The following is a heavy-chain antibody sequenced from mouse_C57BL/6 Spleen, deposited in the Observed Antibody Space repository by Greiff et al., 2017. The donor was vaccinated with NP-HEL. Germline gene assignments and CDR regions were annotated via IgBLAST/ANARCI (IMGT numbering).Heavy chain of an antibody. CDR1: GFTFSSYG. CDR2: ISSGGSYT. CDR3: ARQRETGSFAY. J-gene: IGHJ3*01. V-gene: IGHV5-6*01. Sequence: EVMLVESGGDLVKPGGSLKLSCAASGFTFSSYGMSWVRQTPDKRLEWVATISSGGSYTYYPDSVKGRFTISRDNAKNTLYLQMSSLKSEDTAMYYCARQRETGSFAYWGQGTLVTVSA. D-gene: IGHD4-1*01.